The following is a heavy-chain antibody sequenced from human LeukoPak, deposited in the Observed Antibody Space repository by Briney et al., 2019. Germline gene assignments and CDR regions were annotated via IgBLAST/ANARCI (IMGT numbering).Heavy chain of an antibody. CDR1: GFTFSSYE. D-gene: IGHD4-17*01. J-gene: IGHJ4*02. CDR2: ISSSGSTI. V-gene: IGHV3-48*03. Sequence: GGSLRLSCAASGFTFSSYEMNWVRQAPGKGLEWVSYISSSGSTIYYADSVKGRFTISRDNAKNSLYLQMNSLRAEDTAVYYCARDVQPMTTVTTFDYWGQGTLVTVSS. CDR3: ARDVQPMTTVTTFDY.